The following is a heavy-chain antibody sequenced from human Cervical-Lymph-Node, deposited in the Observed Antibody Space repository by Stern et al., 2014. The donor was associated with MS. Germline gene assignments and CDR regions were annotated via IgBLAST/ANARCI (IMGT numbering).Heavy chain of an antibody. CDR1: GYSFSNFW. CDR3: VRRRDSDSYDTFDI. Sequence: VQLVESGAEVKKPGESLKISCKTSGYSFSNFWIGWVRQKPGKGLEWMGIIYPEDSDTTYIPSFQGHVTISADDSISSAYLQWRSLKASDTAMYYCVRRRDSDSYDTFDIWGQGTMLIVSS. V-gene: IGHV5-51*01. CDR2: IYPEDSDT. D-gene: IGHD3-22*01. J-gene: IGHJ3*02.